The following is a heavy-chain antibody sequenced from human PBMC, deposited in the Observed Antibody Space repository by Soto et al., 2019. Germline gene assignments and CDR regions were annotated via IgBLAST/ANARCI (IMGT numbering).Heavy chain of an antibody. CDR3: AREEHSSSWYGDAFDI. Sequence: QVRLVQSGAEVKKPGASVKVTCKASGYTFTSYGISWVRQAPGQGLEWMGWISAYNGNTNYAQKLQGRVTMTTDTSTSTAYMELRSLRSDDTAVYYCAREEHSSSWYGDAFDIWGQGTMVTVSS. D-gene: IGHD6-13*01. J-gene: IGHJ3*02. CDR1: GYTFTSYG. CDR2: ISAYNGNT. V-gene: IGHV1-18*01.